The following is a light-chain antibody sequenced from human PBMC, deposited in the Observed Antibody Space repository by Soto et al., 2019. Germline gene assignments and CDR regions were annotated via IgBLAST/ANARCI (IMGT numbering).Light chain of an antibody. CDR3: QQYGSSGT. J-gene: IGKJ1*01. V-gene: IGKV3-20*01. CDR1: QSVSTSY. Sequence: DIELTQSPATLSLSPGERVTLSCRASQSVSTSYLAWYQQTPGPPPRLLIYAASKRATGPPDRFSGSGSGTDFTLTISRLADDDFAVYYCQQYGSSGTFGQGTKVDIK. CDR2: AAS.